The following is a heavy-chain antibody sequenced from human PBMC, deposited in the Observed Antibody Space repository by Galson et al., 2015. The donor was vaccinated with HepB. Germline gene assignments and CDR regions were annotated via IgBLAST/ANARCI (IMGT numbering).Heavy chain of an antibody. CDR1: GGSFSGYY. Sequence: ETLSLTCAVYGGSFSGYYWSWIRQPPGKGLEWIGEINHSGSTNYNPSLKSRVTISIDTSKDQFSLKLSSVTAADTAVYYCARGRRYSSGWYWYWGQGTLVTVSS. D-gene: IGHD6-19*01. J-gene: IGHJ4*02. CDR3: ARGRRYSSGWYWY. CDR2: INHSGST. V-gene: IGHV4-34*01.